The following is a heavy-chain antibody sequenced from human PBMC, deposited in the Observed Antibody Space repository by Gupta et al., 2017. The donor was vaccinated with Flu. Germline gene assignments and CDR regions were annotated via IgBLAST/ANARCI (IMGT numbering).Heavy chain of an antibody. Sequence: SWIRQAPGKGLEWVSYISSSGSTIYYADSVKGRFTISRDNAKNSLYLQMNSLRAEDTAVYYCARGYGCSSTSCDGGFDYWGQGTLVTVSS. J-gene: IGHJ4*02. V-gene: IGHV3-11*01. D-gene: IGHD2-2*01. CDR3: ARGYGCSSTSCDGGFDY. CDR2: ISSSGSTI.